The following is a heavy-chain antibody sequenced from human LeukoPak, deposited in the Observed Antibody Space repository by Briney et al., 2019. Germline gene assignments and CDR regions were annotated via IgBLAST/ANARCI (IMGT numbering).Heavy chain of an antibody. D-gene: IGHD3-10*01. J-gene: IGHJ5*02. CDR2: IYPGDSDT. Sequence: GESLKISCKGSGYIFTNYWIGWVRLMPGKGLEWMGIIYPGDSDTRYSPSFQGQVTISADKSISTAYLQWSSLKASDTAIYYCARSPWFGEFSPHWFDPWGQGTLVTVSS. CDR3: ARSPWFGEFSPHWFDP. CDR1: GYIFTNYW. V-gene: IGHV5-51*01.